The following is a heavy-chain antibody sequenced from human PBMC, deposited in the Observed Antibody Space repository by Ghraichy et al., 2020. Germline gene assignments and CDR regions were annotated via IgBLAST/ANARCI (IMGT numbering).Heavy chain of an antibody. J-gene: IGHJ4*02. CDR2: ISSSGDST. D-gene: IGHD3-10*01. CDR3: VKDRVLRGLMGRIDY. V-gene: IGHV3-23*01. CDR1: GFTFSSYA. Sequence: GGSLRLSCAASGFTFSSYAMSWVRQAPGKGLEWVSAISSSGDSTYYADSVKGRFTISRDNSKNTLYLQMNSLRAEDTAVYYCVKDRVLRGLMGRIDYWGQGTLVTVSS.